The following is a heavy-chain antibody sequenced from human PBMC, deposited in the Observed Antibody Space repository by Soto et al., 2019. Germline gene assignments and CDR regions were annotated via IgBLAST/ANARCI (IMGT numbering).Heavy chain of an antibody. Sequence: EVQLVESGGGLVKPGGSLRLSCAASGFTFSNAWMNWVRQAPGKGLEWVGRIKSKTDGGTTDYAAPVKGRFTISRDDSKNTLYLQMNSLKTGDTAVYYCTTAGGRASHYNPYYYYGMDVWGQGTTVTVSS. CDR1: GFTFSNAW. V-gene: IGHV3-15*07. J-gene: IGHJ6*02. D-gene: IGHD3-16*01. CDR2: IKSKTDGGTT. CDR3: TTAGGRASHYNPYYYYGMDV.